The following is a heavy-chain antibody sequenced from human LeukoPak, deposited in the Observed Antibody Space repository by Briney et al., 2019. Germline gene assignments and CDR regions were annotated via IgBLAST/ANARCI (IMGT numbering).Heavy chain of an antibody. CDR2: ISGSSTYI. CDR3: SRDAQRTFDP. J-gene: IGHJ5*01. CDR1: GFGMSGNA. Sequence: GGSLTLSCAASGFGMSGNAMTWVRQAPGKGLEWVSSISGSSTYIFYADSVKGRFTISRDNAENSLYLQMNSLRAEDTAVYYCSRDAQRTFDPWGQGTLVTVSS. V-gene: IGHV3-21*01.